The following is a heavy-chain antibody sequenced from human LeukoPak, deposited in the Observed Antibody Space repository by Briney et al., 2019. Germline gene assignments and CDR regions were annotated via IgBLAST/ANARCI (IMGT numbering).Heavy chain of an antibody. V-gene: IGHV4-38-2*02. D-gene: IGHD6-13*01. CDR1: GYSISSGYY. J-gene: IGHJ1*01. CDR3: ARHAGAAAAHSVFQH. Sequence: SETLSLTCTVSGYSISSGYYWGWIRQPPGKGLEWIGSIYHSGSTYYSPSLKSRVTISVDTSKNQFSLKLSSVTAADTAVYYCARHAGAAAAHSVFQHWGQGTLVTVSS. CDR2: IYHSGST.